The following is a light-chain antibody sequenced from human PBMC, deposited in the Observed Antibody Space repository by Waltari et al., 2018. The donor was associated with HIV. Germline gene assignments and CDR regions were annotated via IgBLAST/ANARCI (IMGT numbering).Light chain of an antibody. CDR2: GNS. CDR1: SPHLGDAAFA. V-gene: IGLV1-40*01. Sequence: QSVLTPPPSVSGAPGQTVTISCSGGSPHLGDAAFAVPWYQQPPGTAPKLRIYGNSLRPSGVPDRFSGSKSGTSASLAITGLQPEDEADYYCQSFDYDSSLTVLFGGGTKLTVL. J-gene: IGLJ2*01. CDR3: QSFDYDSSLTVL.